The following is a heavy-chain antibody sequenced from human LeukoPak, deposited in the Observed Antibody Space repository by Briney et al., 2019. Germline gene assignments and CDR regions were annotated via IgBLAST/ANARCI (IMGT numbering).Heavy chain of an antibody. J-gene: IGHJ5*02. CDR1: GGSISSYY. Sequence: SETLSLTCTVSGGSISSYYWSWIRQPPGKGLEWIGYIYTSGSTNYNPSLKSRVTISVDSSKNQFSLKLSSVTAADTAVYYCARQGSSSSFYWFDPWGQGTLVTVSS. CDR2: IYTSGST. V-gene: IGHV4-4*09. D-gene: IGHD6-6*01. CDR3: ARQGSSSSFYWFDP.